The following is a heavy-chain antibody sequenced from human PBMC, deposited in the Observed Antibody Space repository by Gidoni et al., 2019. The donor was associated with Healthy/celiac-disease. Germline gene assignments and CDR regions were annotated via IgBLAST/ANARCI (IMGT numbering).Heavy chain of an antibody. V-gene: IGHV3-15*07. CDR3: TTDLDYYDSSGYFSHDY. CDR1: GCTFSKAW. Sequence: EVQLVESGGGLVKPGGSLRLSCAASGCTFSKAWMNWVRQAPGKGLEWVGRIKSKTDGGTTDYAAPVKGRFTISRDDSKNTLYLQMNSLKTEDTAVYYCTTDLDYYDSSGYFSHDYWGQGTLVTVSS. D-gene: IGHD3-22*01. J-gene: IGHJ4*02. CDR2: IKSKTDGGTT.